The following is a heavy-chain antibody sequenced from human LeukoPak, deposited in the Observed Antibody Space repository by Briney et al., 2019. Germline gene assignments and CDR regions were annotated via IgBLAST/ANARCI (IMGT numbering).Heavy chain of an antibody. CDR3: ARAPGDPPNY. D-gene: IGHD4-17*01. Sequence: PGRSLRLSCAASGFTFSSYWMQWVRQAPGEGLEWVANIKQDGSEKYYVDSVKGRFTISRDNAKNSLYLQMNSLRVEDTAVYYCARAPGDPPNYWGQGTLVTVSS. V-gene: IGHV3-7*03. CDR1: GFTFSSYW. J-gene: IGHJ4*02. CDR2: IKQDGSEK.